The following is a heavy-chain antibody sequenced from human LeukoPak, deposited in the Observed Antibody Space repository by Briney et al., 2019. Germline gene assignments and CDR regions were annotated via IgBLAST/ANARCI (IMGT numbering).Heavy chain of an antibody. CDR2: ISGSGGIS. D-gene: IGHD5-18*01. CDR3: AKGLLLDY. J-gene: IGHJ4*02. CDR1: GFTFSSYA. Sequence: GGSLRLSCAAYGFTFSSYAMSWVRQAPGKGLEWVSAISGSGGISYYADSVKGRFTISRDNPRNTLYLQMKSWRDEDTAVYYCAKGLLLDYWGQGTLVTVSS. V-gene: IGHV3-23*01.